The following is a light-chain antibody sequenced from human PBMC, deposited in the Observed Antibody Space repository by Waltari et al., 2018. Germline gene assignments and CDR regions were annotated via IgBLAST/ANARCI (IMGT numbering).Light chain of an antibody. CDR1: SSDVGGHNY. V-gene: IGLV2-8*01. J-gene: IGLJ1*01. CDR3: SSYAGSNNFV. CDR2: EVS. Sequence: QSALTQPPSASGSPGQSVTISCTGTSSDVGGHNYVYWYQQHPGKAPKLMIYEVSKRPSGVPDRFSGSKSGNTASLTVSGLQAEDEADYYCSSYAGSNNFVFGTGTKVTVL.